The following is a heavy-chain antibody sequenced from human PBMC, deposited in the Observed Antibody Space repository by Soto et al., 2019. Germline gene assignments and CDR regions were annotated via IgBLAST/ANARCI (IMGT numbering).Heavy chain of an antibody. Sequence: PGGSLRLSCTASGFTFGDYAMSWFRQAPGKGLEWVGFIRSKAYGGTTEYAASVKGRFTISRDDSKSIAYLQMNSLKTEDTAVYYCTRVEGGLVVTYGQADYWGQGTLVTVSS. J-gene: IGHJ4*02. CDR1: GFTFGDYA. CDR2: IRSKAYGGTT. CDR3: TRVEGGLVVTYGQADY. D-gene: IGHD2-2*01. V-gene: IGHV3-49*03.